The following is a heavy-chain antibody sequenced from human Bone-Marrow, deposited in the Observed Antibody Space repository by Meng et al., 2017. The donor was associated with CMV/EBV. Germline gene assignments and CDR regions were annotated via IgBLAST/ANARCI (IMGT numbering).Heavy chain of an antibody. CDR1: GYTFTGYS. CDR3: ARVGASRSYFYDY. D-gene: IGHD4/OR15-4a*01. Sequence: CKASGYTFTGYSMHWVRQAPGQGLEWVGWINPDTGGANYAQNLQDRVTLTRDTSINTAYMQLSSLRSDDTAVYYCARVGASRSYFYDYWGQGTLVTVSS. J-gene: IGHJ4*02. V-gene: IGHV1-2*02. CDR2: INPDTGGA.